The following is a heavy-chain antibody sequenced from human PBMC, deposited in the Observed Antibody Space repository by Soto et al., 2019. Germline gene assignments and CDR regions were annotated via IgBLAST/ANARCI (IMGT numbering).Heavy chain of an antibody. V-gene: IGHV3-23*01. Sequence: LRLSCAASGFTFSSYAMSWVRQAPGKGLEWVSAISGSGGSTYYADSVKGRFTISRDNSKNTLYLQMNSLRAEDTAVYYCAKVRSGRGWFDPWGQGTLVTVSS. J-gene: IGHJ5*02. D-gene: IGHD2-15*01. CDR2: ISGSGGST. CDR3: AKVRSGRGWFDP. CDR1: GFTFSSYA.